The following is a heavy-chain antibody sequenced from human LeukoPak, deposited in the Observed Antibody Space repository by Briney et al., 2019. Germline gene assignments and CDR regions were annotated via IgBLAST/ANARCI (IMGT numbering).Heavy chain of an antibody. CDR2: MYYSGST. CDR3: ARSSTGSYFDY. Sequence: KTSETLSLTCTVSGXSMSRYYGSWIRQPPGKGLEWIGYMYYSGSTKYNPSLKSRVTIPVDTSKTQFFLKLSSVTAADTAVYYCARSSTGSYFDYWGQGTLVTVSS. D-gene: IGHD3-3*02. CDR1: GXSMSRYY. J-gene: IGHJ4*02. V-gene: IGHV4-59*01.